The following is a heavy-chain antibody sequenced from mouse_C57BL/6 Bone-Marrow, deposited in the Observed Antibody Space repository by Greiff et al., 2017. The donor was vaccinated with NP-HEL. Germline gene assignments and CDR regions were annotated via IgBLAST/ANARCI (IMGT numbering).Heavy chain of an antibody. CDR1: GYAFSSSW. Sequence: VQLQQSGPELVKPGASVKISCKASGYAFSSSWMNWVKQRPGKGLEWIGRIYPGDGDTNYNGKFKGKATLTADKSSSTAYMQLSSLTSEDSAVYFCARNWRVDYWGQGTTLTVSS. CDR2: IYPGDGDT. CDR3: ARNWRVDY. D-gene: IGHD4-1*01. J-gene: IGHJ2*01. V-gene: IGHV1-82*01.